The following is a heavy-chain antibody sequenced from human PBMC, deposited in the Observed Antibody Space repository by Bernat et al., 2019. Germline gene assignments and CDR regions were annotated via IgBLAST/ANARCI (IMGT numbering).Heavy chain of an antibody. CDR2: ISGGGENT. V-gene: IGHV3-23*04. D-gene: IGHD3-3*01. CDR3: AIEPPHYDFWIGSDY. Sequence: EVQLVESGGGSVEPGGSLRLSCAASGFTLSNYGMIWVRQAPGKGPEWVSTISGGGENTHYADSVKGRFTISRDDSKNTLFLHMNSLRAEDTALYYCAIEPPHYDFWIGSDYWGQGTLVTVSS. J-gene: IGHJ4*02. CDR1: GFTLSNYG.